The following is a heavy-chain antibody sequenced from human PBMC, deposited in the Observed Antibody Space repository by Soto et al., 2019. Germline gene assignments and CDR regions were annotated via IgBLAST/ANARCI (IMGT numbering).Heavy chain of an antibody. CDR1: GFSLSTTGVG. Sequence: QITLKESGPTLVKPTQTLTLTCTFSGFSLSTTGVGVGWIRQPPGKALEWLGFIYWDDDKRYRPSLKSRLTITKDTSKNPVVPTMTNMDPVDTATYYCARYYYYGSGTYFHSFDYWGQGTLVTVSS. J-gene: IGHJ4*02. V-gene: IGHV2-5*02. CDR3: ARYYYYGSGTYFHSFDY. D-gene: IGHD3-10*01. CDR2: IYWDDDK.